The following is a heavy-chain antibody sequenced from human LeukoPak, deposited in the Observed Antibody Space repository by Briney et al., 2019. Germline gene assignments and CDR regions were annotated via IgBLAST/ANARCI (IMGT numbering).Heavy chain of an antibody. J-gene: IGHJ4*02. CDR3: AKTGTADGYNIYFDH. CDR1: GFTFSGYA. D-gene: IGHD5-24*01. CDR2: ISGSGGGT. V-gene: IGHV3-23*01. Sequence: GGSLRLSCAASGFTFSGYAMSWVRQAPGKGLEWVSLISGSGGGTYYADSVKGRFNIFRDNSKNTQDLQMNSLRAEDTAVYYCAKTGTADGYNIYFDHWGQGTLVTVSS.